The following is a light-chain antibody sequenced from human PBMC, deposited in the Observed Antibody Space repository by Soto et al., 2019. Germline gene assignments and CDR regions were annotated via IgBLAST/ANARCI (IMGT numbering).Light chain of an antibody. CDR1: SSDVGGYNY. CDR3: SSYTSSDTYV. V-gene: IGLV2-14*01. CDR2: DVT. Sequence: QSALTQPASVSGSHGQSIALSCTGTSSDVGGYNYVSWYQQYPGKAPKLMIYDVTNRPSGVSNRFSGSKSGNTASLTISGLQAEDEADYYCSSYTSSDTYVFGTGTKVTVL. J-gene: IGLJ1*01.